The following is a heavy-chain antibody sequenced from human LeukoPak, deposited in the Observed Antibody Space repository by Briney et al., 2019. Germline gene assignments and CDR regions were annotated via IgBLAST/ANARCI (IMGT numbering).Heavy chain of an antibody. CDR1: GASISSEPYF. CDR2: IYYTGNT. V-gene: IGHV4-31*03. D-gene: IGHD3-22*01. J-gene: IGHJ4*02. Sequence: SETLSLTCTVSGASISSEPYFWSWIRQHPVKGLEWLGYIYYTGNTASNPSLQSRLTISRDTSENQFSLSLTSVTAADTAVCYCAGGPAYLDSVPNSWGQGTLVTVSS. CDR3: AGGPAYLDSVPNS.